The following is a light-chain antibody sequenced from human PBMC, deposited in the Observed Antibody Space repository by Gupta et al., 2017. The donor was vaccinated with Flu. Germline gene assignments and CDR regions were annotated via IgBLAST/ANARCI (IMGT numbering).Light chain of an antibody. CDR2: DTS. CDR3: QQYNNRSPIT. Sequence: EIVMSQSPLTPSVSPGERATLSCRASQSVSSNLAWYQQKHGQAPRLLLYDTSTSATGITARFSGSGSGTEFTLTISSLQSEDFSVYYCQQYNNRSPITFGQGTRLEIK. CDR1: QSVSSN. V-gene: IGKV3D-15*01. J-gene: IGKJ5*01.